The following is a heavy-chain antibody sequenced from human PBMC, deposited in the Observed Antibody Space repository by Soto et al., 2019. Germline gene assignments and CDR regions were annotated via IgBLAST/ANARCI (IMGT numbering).Heavy chain of an antibody. D-gene: IGHD3-22*01. CDR1: GFTFSSYW. Sequence: GGSLRLSCAASGFTFSSYWMSWVRQAPGKGLEWVANIKQDGSEKYYVDSVKGRFTISRDNAKNSLYLQMNSLRAEDTAVYYCARADYDSSGYYYWGDAFDIWGQGTMVTVSS. J-gene: IGHJ3*02. CDR2: IKQDGSEK. CDR3: ARADYDSSGYYYWGDAFDI. V-gene: IGHV3-7*01.